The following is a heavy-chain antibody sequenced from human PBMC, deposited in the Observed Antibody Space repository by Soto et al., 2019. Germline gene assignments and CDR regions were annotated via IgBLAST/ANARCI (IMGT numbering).Heavy chain of an antibody. J-gene: IGHJ4*02. CDR2: ISTSGSTV. Sequence: PGGSLRLSCAASRFTFSVYDMHWFRQAPGKGLEWVSYISTSGSTVYYADSVKGRFTVSRDNTRNSLYLQMDSLRDEDTALYYCVRYCGTTLCNGVATRTFDYWGQGTLVTVSS. V-gene: IGHV3-48*03. CDR3: VRYCGTTLCNGVATRTFDY. D-gene: IGHD5-12*01. CDR1: RFTFSVYD.